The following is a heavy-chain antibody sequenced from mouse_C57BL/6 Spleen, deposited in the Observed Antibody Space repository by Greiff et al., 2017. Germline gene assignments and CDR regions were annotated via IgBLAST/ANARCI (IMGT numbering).Heavy chain of an antibody. J-gene: IGHJ2*01. CDR3: AKYDYDRGYFDY. CDR2: IWRGGST. V-gene: IGHV2-5*01. CDR1: GFSLTSYG. D-gene: IGHD2-4*01. Sequence: VMLVESGPGLVQPSQSLSITCTVSGFSLTSYGVHWVRQSPGKGLEWLGVIWRGGSTDYNAAFMSRLSITKDNSKSQVFFKMNSLQADDTAIYYCAKYDYDRGYFDYWGQGTTLTVSS.